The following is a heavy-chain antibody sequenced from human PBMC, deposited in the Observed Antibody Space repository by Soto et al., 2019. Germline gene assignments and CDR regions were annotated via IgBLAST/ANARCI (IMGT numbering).Heavy chain of an antibody. J-gene: IGHJ6*03. V-gene: IGHV3-9*01. D-gene: IGHD2-2*01. CDR3: AKDGCSSTSCQANYYYYYMDV. CDR1: GFTFDDYA. Sequence: EVQLVESGGGLVQPGRSLRLSCAASGFTFDDYAMHWVRQAPGKGLEWVSGISWNSGSIGYADSVKGRFTISIDNAKNSLYMQMNSLRAEETALYYCAKDGCSSTSCQANYYYYYMDVWGKGTTVTVSS. CDR2: ISWNSGSI.